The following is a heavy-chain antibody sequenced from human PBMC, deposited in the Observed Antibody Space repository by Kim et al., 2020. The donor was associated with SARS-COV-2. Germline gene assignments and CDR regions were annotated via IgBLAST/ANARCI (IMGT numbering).Heavy chain of an antibody. V-gene: IGHV3-30*01. D-gene: IGHD4-17*01. J-gene: IGHJ6*02. CDR3: ARDLYYGDYLYYYYYYGMDV. Sequence: RFTISRDNSKNTLYLQMTSLRAEDTAVYYCARDLYYGDYLYYYYYYGMDVWGQGTTVTVSS.